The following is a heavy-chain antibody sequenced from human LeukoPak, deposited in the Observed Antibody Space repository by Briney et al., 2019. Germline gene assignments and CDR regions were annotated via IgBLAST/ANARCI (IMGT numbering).Heavy chain of an antibody. J-gene: IGHJ4*02. D-gene: IGHD6-19*01. CDR3: AKDHGPGYSSGPVDY. V-gene: IGHV3-9*01. CDR2: ISWNSGSI. Sequence: GRSLRLSCAASGFTFSSYAMHWVRQAPGKGLEWVSGISWNSGSIGYADSVKGRFTISRDNAKNPLYLQMNSLRAEDTALYYCAKDHGPGYSSGPVDYWGQGTLVTVSS. CDR1: GFTFSSYA.